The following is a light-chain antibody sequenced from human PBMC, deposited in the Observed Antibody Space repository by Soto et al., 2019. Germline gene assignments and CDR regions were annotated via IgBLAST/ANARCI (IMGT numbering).Light chain of an antibody. V-gene: IGKV3D-20*02. J-gene: IGKJ5*01. CDR1: QSVSSSY. CDR3: QQRSNWPIT. CDR2: GAS. Sequence: EILLTQSPCTLALSPGERATLSCRASQSVSSSYLAWYQQKPGHAPRLLIYGASSRATGIPDRFSGSGSGTDFTLTISSLEPEDFAVYYCQQRSNWPITFGQGTRLEIK.